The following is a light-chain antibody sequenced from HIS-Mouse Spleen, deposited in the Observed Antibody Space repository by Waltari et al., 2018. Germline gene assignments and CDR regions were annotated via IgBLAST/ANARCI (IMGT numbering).Light chain of an antibody. V-gene: IGKV1-9*01. CDR1: QGISSY. J-gene: IGKJ1*01. CDR3: QQLNSYPPT. Sequence: DIQLTQSPSFLSASVGDRVTITCRASQGISSYLAWYQQKPGKAPKLLIYAASNLQSGVPSRFSGSGSGTEFTLTISSLQPEDLATYYCQQLNSYPPTFGQGTKVEIK. CDR2: AAS.